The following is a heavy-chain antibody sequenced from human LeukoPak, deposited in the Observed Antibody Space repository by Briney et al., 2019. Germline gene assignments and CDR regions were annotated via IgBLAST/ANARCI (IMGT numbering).Heavy chain of an antibody. CDR1: GDRVSSINGA. J-gene: IGHJ4*02. CDR2: TYYRSTWYN. V-gene: IGHV6-1*01. D-gene: IGHD6-19*01. CDR3: ARDLGNTGWYTFDY. Sequence: QTLSVTCDISGDRVSSINGAWNWIRHSPSRGLEWLGRTYYRSTWYNEYAVSMECRITIIPETSKNQFSLQMIYVTAEDTAVYYCARDLGNTGWYTFDYWGQGTLVTVSS.